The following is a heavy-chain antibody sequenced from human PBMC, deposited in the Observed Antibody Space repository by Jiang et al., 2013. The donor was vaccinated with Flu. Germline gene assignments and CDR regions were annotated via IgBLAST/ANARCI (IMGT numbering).Heavy chain of an antibody. D-gene: IGHD1-7*01. V-gene: IGHV1-46*01. CDR1: GYTFTSYY. CDR3: ARGITGTTSNYYYYYGMDV. CDR2: INPSGGST. Sequence: ASGYTFTSYYMHWVRQAPGQGLEWMGIINPSGGSTSYAQKFQGRVTMTRDTSTSTVYMELSSLRSEDTAVYYCARGITGTTSNYYYYYGMDVWGKGTTVTVSS. J-gene: IGHJ6*04.